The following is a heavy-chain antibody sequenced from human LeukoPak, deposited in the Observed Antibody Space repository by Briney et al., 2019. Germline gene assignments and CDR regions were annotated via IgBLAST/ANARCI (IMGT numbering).Heavy chain of an antibody. CDR2: ISSSGSTI. J-gene: IGHJ3*02. Sequence: GGSLRLSCAASGFTFSDYYMSWIRQAPGKGLEWVSYISSSGSTIYYADSVKGRFTISSDNAKNSLYLQMNSLRAEDTAVYYCAREGLLWFGEKGAFDIWGQGTMVTVSS. CDR3: AREGLLWFGEKGAFDI. D-gene: IGHD3-10*01. CDR1: GFTFSDYY. V-gene: IGHV3-11*01.